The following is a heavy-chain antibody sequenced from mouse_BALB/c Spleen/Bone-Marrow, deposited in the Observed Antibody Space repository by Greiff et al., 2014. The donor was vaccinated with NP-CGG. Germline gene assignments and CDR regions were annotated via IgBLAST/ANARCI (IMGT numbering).Heavy chain of an antibody. CDR3: ARYYYGFLDY. Sequence: VQLQESGPGLVAPSQSLSTTCTVSGFSLTSYGVHWVRQPPGKGLEWLGVIWAGGSTNYNSTLMSRLSISKDNSKSQVFLKMNSLQTDDTAMYYCARYYYGFLDYWGQGTTLTVSS. D-gene: IGHD1-2*01. V-gene: IGHV2-9*02. J-gene: IGHJ2*01. CDR1: GFSLTSYG. CDR2: IWAGGST.